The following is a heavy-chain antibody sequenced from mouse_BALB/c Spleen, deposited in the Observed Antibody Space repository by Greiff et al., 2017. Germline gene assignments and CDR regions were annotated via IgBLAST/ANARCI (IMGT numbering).Heavy chain of an antibody. V-gene: IGHV3-2*02. CDR3: ANYRYYFDY. CDR1: GYSITSDYA. J-gene: IGHJ2*01. Sequence: DVQLVESGPGLVKPSQSLSLTCTVTGYSITSDYAWNWIRQFPGNKLEWMGYISYSGSTSYNPSLKSRISITRDTSKNQFFLQLNSVTTEDTATYYCANYRYYFDYWGQGTTLTVSS. D-gene: IGHD2-14*01. CDR2: ISYSGST.